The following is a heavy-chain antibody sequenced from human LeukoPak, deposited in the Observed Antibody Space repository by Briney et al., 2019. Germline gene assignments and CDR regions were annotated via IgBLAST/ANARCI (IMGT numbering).Heavy chain of an antibody. CDR1: GYSFTSYW. V-gene: IGHV5-51*01. Sequence: PGESLKISCKGSGYSFTSYWIGWVRQMPGKGLEWMGIIYPGDSDTRYSPSFQGQVTISADKSISTAYLQWSSLKASDTAMYYCARQEYYYDSSGYYGAKVVKYFQHWGQGTLVTVSS. CDR2: IYPGDSDT. J-gene: IGHJ1*01. D-gene: IGHD3-22*01. CDR3: ARQEYYYDSSGYYGAKVVKYFQH.